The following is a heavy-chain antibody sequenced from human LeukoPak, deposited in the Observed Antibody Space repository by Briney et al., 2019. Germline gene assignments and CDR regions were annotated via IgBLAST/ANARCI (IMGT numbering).Heavy chain of an antibody. Sequence: SVKVSCKASGGTFSSDAISWVRQAPGQGLEWMGRTIPMFGTTNYAQKLQGRVTIITDESTSTAYMELSSLRSEDTAVYYCARDSGDDSSDYYHNHDYWGQGTLVTVSS. V-gene: IGHV1-69*05. J-gene: IGHJ4*02. CDR2: TIPMFGTT. D-gene: IGHD3-22*01. CDR3: ARDSGDDSSDYYHNHDY. CDR1: GGTFSSDA.